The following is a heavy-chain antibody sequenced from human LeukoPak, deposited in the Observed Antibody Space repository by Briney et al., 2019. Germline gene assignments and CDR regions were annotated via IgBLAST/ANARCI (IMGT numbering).Heavy chain of an antibody. D-gene: IGHD6-19*01. V-gene: IGHV3-33*08. J-gene: IGHJ3*02. CDR2: IWSDGIRK. CDR1: GFTFCYYG. Sequence: GGPLTLSCATCGFTFCYYGILWVRQAPGKGREGVGVIWSDGIRKYYTDSVKARFNVPRHTTKNTQYLEMSSLRVEDTAVYYCTRDADTSGHYDIFDIWGQGTMVTVSS. CDR3: TRDADTSGHYDIFDI.